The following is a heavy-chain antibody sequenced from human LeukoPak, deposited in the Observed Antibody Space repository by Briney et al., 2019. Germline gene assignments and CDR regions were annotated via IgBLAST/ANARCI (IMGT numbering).Heavy chain of an antibody. CDR3: ARPYSSGWDNWFDP. D-gene: IGHD6-19*01. J-gene: IGHJ5*02. CDR1: GFIFSNYY. V-gene: IGHV3-74*01. CDR2: INSDGSII. Sequence: GGSLRLSCAASGFIFSNYYMHWVRHAPGKGLVWVSHINSDGSIINYADSVKGRFTISRDNAKNSLYLQMNSLRAEDTAVYYCARPYSSGWDNWFDPWGQGTLVTVSS.